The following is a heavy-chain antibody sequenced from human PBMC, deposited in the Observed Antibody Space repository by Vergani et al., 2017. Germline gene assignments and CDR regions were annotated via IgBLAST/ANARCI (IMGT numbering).Heavy chain of an antibody. D-gene: IGHD6-19*01. CDR2: ISYDGSNK. V-gene: IGHV3-30-3*01. J-gene: IGHJ4*02. Sequence: VQLVESGGGLVKPGRSLRLSCAASGFTFSSYAMHWVRQAPGKGLEWVAVISYDGSNKYYADSVKGRFTISRDNSKNTLYLQMNSLRAEDTAVYYCARDEVAKWLVHNYFDYWGQGTLVTVSS. CDR3: ARDEVAKWLVHNYFDY. CDR1: GFTFSSYA.